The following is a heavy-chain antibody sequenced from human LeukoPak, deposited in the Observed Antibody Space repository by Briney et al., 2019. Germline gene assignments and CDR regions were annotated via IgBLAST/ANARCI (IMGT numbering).Heavy chain of an antibody. D-gene: IGHD3-10*01. Sequence: ASVKVSCKASGYTFTSYYMHWVRQAPGQGLEWMGWINPNSGGTNYAQKFQGRVTMTRDTSISTAYMELSRLRSDDTAVYYCARERLLWFGELSFWFDPWGQGTLVTVSS. J-gene: IGHJ5*02. CDR1: GYTFTSYY. V-gene: IGHV1-2*02. CDR3: ARERLLWFGELSFWFDP. CDR2: INPNSGGT.